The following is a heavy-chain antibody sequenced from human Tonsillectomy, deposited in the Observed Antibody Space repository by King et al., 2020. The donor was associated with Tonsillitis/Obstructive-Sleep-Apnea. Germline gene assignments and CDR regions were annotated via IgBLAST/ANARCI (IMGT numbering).Heavy chain of an antibody. CDR2: INSDGSST. Sequence: VQLVESGGGLVQPGGSLRLSCAASGFTFSSYWMHWVRQAPGKGLVWVSRINSDGSSTSYADSVKGRFTISRDNAKNTLYLQMNSLRAEVTAVYYCASAKNDFWSGYYQYYYYGMDVWGQGTTVTVSS. J-gene: IGHJ6*02. V-gene: IGHV3-74*01. CDR1: GFTFSSYW. D-gene: IGHD3-3*01. CDR3: ASAKNDFWSGYYQYYYYGMDV.